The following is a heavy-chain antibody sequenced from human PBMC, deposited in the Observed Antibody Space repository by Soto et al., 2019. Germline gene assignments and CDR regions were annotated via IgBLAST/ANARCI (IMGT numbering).Heavy chain of an antibody. D-gene: IGHD6-19*01. CDR2: IYYSGST. CDR1: GGSISSGGYY. CDR3: ARDFTDSSGPTLGMGV. Sequence: QVQLQESGPGLVKPSQTLSLTCTVSGGSISSGGYYWSWIRQHPGKGLEWIGYIYYSGSTYYNPSLKSRVIISVDTSKSQFSLTLSSVTAADTAVYYCARDFTDSSGPTLGMGVWGQGTPVTVSS. V-gene: IGHV4-31*03. J-gene: IGHJ6*02.